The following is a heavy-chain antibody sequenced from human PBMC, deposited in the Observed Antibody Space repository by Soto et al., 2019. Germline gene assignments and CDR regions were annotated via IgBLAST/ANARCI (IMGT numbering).Heavy chain of an antibody. CDR3: ARDPWGMTTVTSFDY. CDR1: GYTFTSYG. D-gene: IGHD4-17*01. CDR2: ISAYNGNT. Sequence: ASVKVSCKASGYTFTSYGISWVRQAPGQGLEWMGWISAYNGNTNYAQKLQGRVTMTTDTSTSTAYMELRSLRSDDTAVYYCARDPWGMTTVTSFDYWGQGTLVTVSS. J-gene: IGHJ4*02. V-gene: IGHV1-18*01.